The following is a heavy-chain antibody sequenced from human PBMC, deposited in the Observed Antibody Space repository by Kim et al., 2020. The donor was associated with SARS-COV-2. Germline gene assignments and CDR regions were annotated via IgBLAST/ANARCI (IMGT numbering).Heavy chain of an antibody. CDR1: GFTFSSYA. CDR2: IYSGGSST. J-gene: IGHJ4*02. CDR3: ATDLGRGSWGGYDY. Sequence: GGSLRLSCAASGFTFSSYAMSWVRQAPGKGLEWVSVIYSGGSSTYYADSVKGRFTISRDNSKNTLYLQMNSLRAEDTAVYYCATDLGRGSWGGYDYWGQGTLVTVSS. D-gene: IGHD2-15*01. V-gene: IGHV3-23*03.